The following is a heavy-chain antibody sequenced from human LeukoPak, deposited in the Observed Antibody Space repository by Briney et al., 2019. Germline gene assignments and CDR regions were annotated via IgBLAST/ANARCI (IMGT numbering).Heavy chain of an antibody. CDR2: INSDGSST. J-gene: IGHJ4*02. CDR1: GFTFSSYW. Sequence: GGSLRLSCAASGFTFSSYWMHWVRQAPGKGLVWVSRINSDGSSTSYADSVKGRFTISRDNAKNTLYLQMNSLRAEDTAVYYCARSFHYYGSGSYYQAASPFDYWGQGTLVTVSS. D-gene: IGHD3-10*01. V-gene: IGHV3-74*01. CDR3: ARSFHYYGSGSYYQAASPFDY.